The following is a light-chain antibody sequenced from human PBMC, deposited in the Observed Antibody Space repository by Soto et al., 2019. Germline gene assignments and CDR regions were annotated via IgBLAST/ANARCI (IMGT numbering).Light chain of an antibody. J-gene: IGKJ1*01. V-gene: IGKV3-20*01. Sequence: LVMTQSPATLSLSPGETATLSCMASQSVHSNLAWFQQHPGQAPRLLIYGASGRATGIPDRFSGSGSGTDFTLTISRLEPEDFAVYYCQQYGSLSWTFGQGTKVDI. CDR3: QQYGSLSWT. CDR1: QSVHSN. CDR2: GAS.